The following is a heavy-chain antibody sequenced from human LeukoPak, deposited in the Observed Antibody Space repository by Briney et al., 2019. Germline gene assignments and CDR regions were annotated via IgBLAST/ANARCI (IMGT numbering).Heavy chain of an antibody. Sequence: GGSLRLSCAASGFTFSSYSMNWVRQAPGKGLEWVSSISSSSSYIYYADSVKGRFTISRDNAKNSLYLQMNSLRAEDTAVYYCARPPLGYCSSTSCLENWFDPWGQGTLVTVSS. CDR2: ISSSSSYI. V-gene: IGHV3-21*01. J-gene: IGHJ5*02. D-gene: IGHD2-2*01. CDR3: ARPPLGYCSSTSCLENWFDP. CDR1: GFTFSSYS.